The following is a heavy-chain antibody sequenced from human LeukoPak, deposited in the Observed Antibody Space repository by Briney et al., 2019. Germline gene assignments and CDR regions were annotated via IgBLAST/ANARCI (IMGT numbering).Heavy chain of an antibody. J-gene: IGHJ4*02. Sequence: GGSPRLSCAASGFTFSSYAMSWVRQAPGKGLEWVSAISGSGGSTYYADSVKGRFTISRDNSKNTLYLQMNSLRAGDTAVYYCAKDRMRIAVAGTDYWGQGTLVTVSS. D-gene: IGHD6-19*01. CDR1: GFTFSSYA. V-gene: IGHV3-23*01. CDR3: AKDRMRIAVAGTDY. CDR2: ISGSGGST.